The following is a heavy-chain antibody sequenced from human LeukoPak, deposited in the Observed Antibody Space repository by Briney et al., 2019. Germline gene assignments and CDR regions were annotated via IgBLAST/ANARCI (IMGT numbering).Heavy chain of an antibody. Sequence: SETLSLTCTVSGGSISSGGYYWSWIRQHPGKGLEWIGYIYYSGSTYYNPSLKSRVTISVDTSKNQFSLKLSSVTAADTAVYYCASSNYYDSFGYYYGMDVWGQGTTVTVSS. J-gene: IGHJ6*02. CDR2: IYYSGST. CDR1: GGSISSGGYY. V-gene: IGHV4-31*03. D-gene: IGHD4-11*01. CDR3: ASSNYYDSFGYYYGMDV.